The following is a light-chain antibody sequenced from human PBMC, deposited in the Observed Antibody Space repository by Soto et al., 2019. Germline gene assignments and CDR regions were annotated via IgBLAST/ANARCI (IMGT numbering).Light chain of an antibody. CDR2: AAS. V-gene: IGKV1-8*01. J-gene: IGKJ2*01. CDR1: QGISSY. CDR3: QQYYSYPRT. Sequence: AIRMTQSPSSLSASTGDRVTITCRASQGISSYLDWYQQKPGKAPKLLIYAASTLQSGVPSRFSGSGSGTDFTLTISCLQSEDFATYYCQQYYSYPRTFGKGTKLAIK.